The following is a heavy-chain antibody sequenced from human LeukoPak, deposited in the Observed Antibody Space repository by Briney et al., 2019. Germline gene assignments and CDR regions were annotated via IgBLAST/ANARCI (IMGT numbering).Heavy chain of an antibody. D-gene: IGHD2-21*02. V-gene: IGHV3-23*01. J-gene: IGHJ6*03. CDR1: GFTISTYA. CDR2: ISGSGGAT. CDR3: AKGGAYCGGDCYAYYYYYMDV. Sequence: GGSLRLSCAASGFTISTYAMFWVRQAPGKGLEWVSAISGSGGATYYADSVKGRFTISRDNSKSTLYLQMNSLRAEDTAVYYCAKGGAYCGGDCYAYYYYYMDVWGKGTTVTISS.